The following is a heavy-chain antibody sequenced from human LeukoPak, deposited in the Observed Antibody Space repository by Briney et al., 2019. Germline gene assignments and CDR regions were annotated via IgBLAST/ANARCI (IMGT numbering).Heavy chain of an antibody. CDR3: AKDRHPARTDGYYYDY. Sequence: GGSLRLSWAASGFTFSSYAMSWVRQAPGKGLEWVSTIVDTGDGTFYADSVRGRFTISRDSSKNTLYLQTNTLRGEDTAVYYCAKDRHPARTDGYYYDYWGQGTPVTVSS. V-gene: IGHV3-23*01. CDR2: IVDTGDGT. D-gene: IGHD3-22*01. J-gene: IGHJ4*02. CDR1: GFTFSSYA.